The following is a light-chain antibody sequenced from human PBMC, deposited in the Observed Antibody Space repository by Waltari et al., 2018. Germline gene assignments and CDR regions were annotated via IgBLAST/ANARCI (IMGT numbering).Light chain of an antibody. CDR2: GAS. Sequence: EIVMTQSPDTLSVSPGETATLSCRASQSINSNVAWYQQRPGQAPRLLIYGASTRATGIPARFSGSGSGTEFTLTISSLQSEDIATYYCQQHDNLPPTFGPGTKVDIK. CDR1: QSINSN. J-gene: IGKJ3*01. CDR3: QQHDNLPPT. V-gene: IGKV3-15*01.